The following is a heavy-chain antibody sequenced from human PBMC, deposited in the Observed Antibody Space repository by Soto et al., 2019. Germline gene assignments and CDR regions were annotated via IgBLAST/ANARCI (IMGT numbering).Heavy chain of an antibody. V-gene: IGHV2-70*01. D-gene: IGHD1-26*01. CDR3: ARIHRVGATPNWFDP. CDR2: IDWDDDK. CDR1: GFSLSTSGMC. J-gene: IGHJ5*02. Sequence: SGPTLVNPTQTLTLTCTFSGFSLSTSGMCVSWIRQPPGKALEWLALIDWDDDKYYSTSLKTRLTISKDTSKNQVVLTMTNMDPVDTATYYCARIHRVGATPNWFDPWGQGTLVTVSS.